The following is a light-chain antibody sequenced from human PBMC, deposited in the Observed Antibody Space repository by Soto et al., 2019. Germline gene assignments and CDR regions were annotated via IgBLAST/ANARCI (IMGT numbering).Light chain of an antibody. CDR3: QQYVSSVT. CDR2: GAS. CDR1: QSVDSSF. J-gene: IGKJ1*01. Sequence: SLSPGERATLSCRASQSVDSSFFAWYQQKPGQAPRLLIYGASKRATGIPDRFSGSGSGTDFTLTISRLEPEDFAVYYCQQYVSSVTFGQGTKVEIK. V-gene: IGKV3-20*01.